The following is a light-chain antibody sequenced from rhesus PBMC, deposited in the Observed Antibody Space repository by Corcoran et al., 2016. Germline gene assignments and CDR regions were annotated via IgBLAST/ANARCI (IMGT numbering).Light chain of an antibody. Sequence: QAALTQPPSVSGSPGQSVTISCTGTNSDIGGYNYVSWYRQHPGTAPKVIISEVSKRASGVSDRLSGSKSGNTASLTISGLQAEDEADYFGSSHAGSDTYYVFGSGTRLTVL. CDR1: NSDIGGYNY. CDR3: SSHAGSDTYYV. CDR2: EVS. V-gene: IGLV2-32*02. J-gene: IGLJ1*01.